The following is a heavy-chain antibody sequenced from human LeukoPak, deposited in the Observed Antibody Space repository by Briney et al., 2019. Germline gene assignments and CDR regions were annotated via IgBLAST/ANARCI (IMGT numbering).Heavy chain of an antibody. J-gene: IGHJ4*02. CDR3: AREPSPTFSGTTSDY. CDR2: IIPIFGTA. D-gene: IGHD1-1*01. CDR1: GGTFSSYA. Sequence: GASVKVSCKASGGTFSSYAISWVRQAPGQGLEWMGRIIPIFGTANYAQKFQGRVTITTDESTSTAYMELSSLRSEDTAVYYCAREPSPTFSGTTSDYWGQGTPVTVSS. V-gene: IGHV1-69*05.